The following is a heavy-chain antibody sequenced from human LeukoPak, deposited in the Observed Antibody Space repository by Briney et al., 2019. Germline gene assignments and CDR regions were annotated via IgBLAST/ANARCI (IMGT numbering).Heavy chain of an antibody. Sequence: ASVKVSCKASGYTFTSYDINWVRQAIGQGLEWMGWMNPNSGNTGYAQKFQGRVTMTRNTSISTAYMELSSLRSEDTAVYYCARVCCYFDSGSKPNWFDPWGQGTLVTVSS. J-gene: IGHJ5*02. CDR3: ARVCCYFDSGSKPNWFDP. D-gene: IGHD3-10*01. CDR1: GYTFTSYD. CDR2: MNPNSGNT. V-gene: IGHV1-8*01.